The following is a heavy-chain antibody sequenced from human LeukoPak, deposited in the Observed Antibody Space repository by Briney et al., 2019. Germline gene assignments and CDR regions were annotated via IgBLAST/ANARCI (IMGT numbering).Heavy chain of an antibody. D-gene: IGHD3-10*01. J-gene: IGHJ3*02. V-gene: IGHV3-15*01. Sequence: GGSLRLSCTASGFTFSNAWMSWVRQAPGKGLEWVGRIKSKSDGGTTDYAAPVKGRFTISRDDSKNTLYLQMNSLKTEDTAVYYCIRLWFGGFIWGQGTMVSVSS. CDR3: IRLWFGGFI. CDR1: GFTFSNAW. CDR2: IKSKSDGGTT.